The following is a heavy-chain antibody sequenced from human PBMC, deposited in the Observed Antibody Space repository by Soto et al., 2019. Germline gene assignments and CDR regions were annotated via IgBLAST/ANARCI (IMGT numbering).Heavy chain of an antibody. D-gene: IGHD6-13*01. J-gene: IGHJ4*02. V-gene: IGHV4-59*01. CDR3: ARVRGTAGKRYFDY. CDR2: TYYSGST. Sequence: PSETLSVTCTVSGGSMIAYYWNWMRQPPGKGLQWIGYTYYSGSTTYNPSLKSRVTISVDSSKNQFSLKLDSVTPADTAVYYCARVRGTAGKRYFDYWGPGTLVTVSS. CDR1: GGSMIAYY.